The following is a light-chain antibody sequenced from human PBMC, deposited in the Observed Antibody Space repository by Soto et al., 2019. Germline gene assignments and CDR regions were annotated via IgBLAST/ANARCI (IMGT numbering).Light chain of an antibody. CDR1: QSVSHN. CDR2: GAS. J-gene: IGKJ2*01. CDR3: EQYNSWPPLYT. V-gene: IGKV3-15*01. Sequence: EIVMTQSPATLSVSPGEGATLSCRASQSVSHNLAWYQQKPGQAPRLLIYGASTRATGIPTRFSGSGSVTEFTLTISSLQSEDFAVYYCEQYNSWPPLYTGGQGTKLEIK.